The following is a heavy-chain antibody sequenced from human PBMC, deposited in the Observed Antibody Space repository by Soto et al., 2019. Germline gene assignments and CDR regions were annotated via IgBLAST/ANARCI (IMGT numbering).Heavy chain of an antibody. Sequence: GGSLRLSCAASGFTFSSYAMSWVRQAPGKGLEWVSAISGSGGSTYYADSVKGRFTISRDNSKNTLYLQMNSLRAEDTAVYYCAKFYVCSGGSCADCFDYWGQGTLVTVSS. J-gene: IGHJ4*02. CDR3: AKFYVCSGGSCADCFDY. V-gene: IGHV3-23*01. CDR1: GFTFSSYA. CDR2: ISGSGGST. D-gene: IGHD2-15*01.